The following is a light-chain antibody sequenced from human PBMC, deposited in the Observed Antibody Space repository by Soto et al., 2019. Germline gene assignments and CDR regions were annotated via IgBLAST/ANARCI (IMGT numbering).Light chain of an antibody. CDR2: GAS. V-gene: IGKV3-20*01. Sequence: EIVMTQSPGTLSSSPGDTATISCRASQSVSSSSLAWYQQKRGQAPRLLIYGASIRAPGVPDRFRGSGSGTDFTLTIRRLEPEDFAVYYCQQYGSSPRTFGQGTKVEIK. CDR3: QQYGSSPRT. CDR1: QSVSSSS. J-gene: IGKJ1*01.